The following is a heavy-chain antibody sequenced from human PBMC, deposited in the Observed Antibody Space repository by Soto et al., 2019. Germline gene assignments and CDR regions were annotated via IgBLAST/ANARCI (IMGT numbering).Heavy chain of an antibody. CDR2: IYYSGST. J-gene: IGHJ5*02. Sequence: SETLSLTCTVSGGSISSYYWSWIRQPPGKGLEWIGYIYYSGSTNYNPSLKSRVAISVDTSKNQFSLKLSSVTAADTAVYYCARVPYLYCSGGSCYSNWFDPWGQGTLVTVPQ. D-gene: IGHD2-15*01. CDR1: GGSISSYY. V-gene: IGHV4-59*01. CDR3: ARVPYLYCSGGSCYSNWFDP.